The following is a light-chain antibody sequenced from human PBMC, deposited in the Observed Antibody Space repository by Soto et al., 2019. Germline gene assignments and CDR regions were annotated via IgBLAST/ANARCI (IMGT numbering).Light chain of an antibody. CDR1: TSDFVNYNY. CDR2: EVN. CDR3: SSYTVSTDVV. Sequence: QSALTQPASLSGSPGQSVTISCSGTTSDFVNYNYVSWYQHHPGKAPQLILYEVNNRPSGVSSRFSGSKSGNTASLTISGLQAEDEAYYYCSSYTVSTDVVFGVEPKLTVL. V-gene: IGLV2-14*01. J-gene: IGLJ2*01.